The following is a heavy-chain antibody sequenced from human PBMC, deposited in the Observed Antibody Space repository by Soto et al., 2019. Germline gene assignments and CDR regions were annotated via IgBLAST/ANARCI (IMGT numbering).Heavy chain of an antibody. CDR1: GGAFNGFY. V-gene: IGHV4-34*01. CDR2: INHSGST. D-gene: IGHD3-10*01. J-gene: IGHJ4*02. Sequence: ASGTLSPTCAVFGGAFNGFYWGWIRQPPGKGLEWIGEINHSGSTNYNPSLKSRVTISVDTSKNNFSLKMSSVTAADTAVDECARGYGRNFDYWGQGTLVTVSS. CDR3: ARGYGRNFDY.